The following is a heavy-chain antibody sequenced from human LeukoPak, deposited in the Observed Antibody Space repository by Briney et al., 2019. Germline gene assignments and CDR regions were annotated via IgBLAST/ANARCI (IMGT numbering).Heavy chain of an antibody. J-gene: IGHJ4*02. V-gene: IGHV3-48*02. CDR3: ARDPGYSRPSSYGYFDH. CDR1: GFTFSAYS. CDR2: ITSSSDSI. Sequence: GGYLRLSCATSGFTFSAYSMIWVRQTPGKGLECFSYITSSSDSIHYADSVRGRFTVSRDNAKNSLYLQMNSLRDEDTAVYYCARDPGYSRPSSYGYFDHWGQGTLATVSS. D-gene: IGHD1-26*01.